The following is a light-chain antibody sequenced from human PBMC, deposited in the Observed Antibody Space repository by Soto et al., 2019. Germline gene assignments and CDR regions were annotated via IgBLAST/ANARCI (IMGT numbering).Light chain of an antibody. CDR3: QQYNSL. CDR1: QSISSW. Sequence: DIQMTQSPSTLSASVGDRVTITCRASQSISSWLAWYQQKPGKAPKLLIYDASSLESGVPSRFSGSGSGTEFTLTISSLQPDDFATYYCQQYNSLFGQGTKVDIK. J-gene: IGKJ1*01. CDR2: DAS. V-gene: IGKV1-5*01.